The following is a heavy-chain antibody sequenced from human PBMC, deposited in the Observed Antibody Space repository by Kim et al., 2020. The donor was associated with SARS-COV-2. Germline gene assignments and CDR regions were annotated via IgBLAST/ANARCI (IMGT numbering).Heavy chain of an antibody. J-gene: IGHJ3*02. Sequence: KWYNDYSPSEKGRITISPDTYKNHFSLQLNSVSPEDTAVYYCARGYAFDIWGPGTLVTVSS. CDR3: ARGYAFDI. CDR2: KWYN. V-gene: IGHV6-1*01.